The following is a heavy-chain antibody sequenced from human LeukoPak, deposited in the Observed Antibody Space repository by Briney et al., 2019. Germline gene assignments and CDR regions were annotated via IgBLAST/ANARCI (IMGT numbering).Heavy chain of an antibody. J-gene: IGHJ6*02. CDR1: GFTFDDYA. CDR3: AKDILWFGELLTYGMDV. CDR2: ISWNSGSI. V-gene: IGHV3-9*01. Sequence: GGSLRLSCAASGFTFDDYAMHWVRQAPGKGLEWVSGISWNSGSIGYADSMKGRFTISRDNAKNSLYLQMSSLRAEDTALYYCAKDILWFGELLTYGMDVWGQGTTVTVSS. D-gene: IGHD3-10*01.